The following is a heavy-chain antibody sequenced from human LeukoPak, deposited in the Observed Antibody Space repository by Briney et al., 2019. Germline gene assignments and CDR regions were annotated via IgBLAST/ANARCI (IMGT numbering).Heavy chain of an antibody. CDR2: ISAYNGNT. D-gene: IGHD2-15*01. Sequence: ASVKVSCKASGYTFTSYGISWVRQAPGQGREWMGWISAYNGNTNYAQKLQGRVTMTTDTSTSTAYMDLRSLRSDDTAVYYCARFLGYCSGGSCLNWFDPWGQGTLVTVSS. J-gene: IGHJ5*02. V-gene: IGHV1-18*01. CDR1: GYTFTSYG. CDR3: ARFLGYCSGGSCLNWFDP.